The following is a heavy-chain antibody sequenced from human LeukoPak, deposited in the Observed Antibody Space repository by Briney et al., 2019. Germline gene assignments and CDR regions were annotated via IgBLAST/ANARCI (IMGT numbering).Heavy chain of an antibody. Sequence: PGGSLRLSCAASGFTFSSHGMHWVRQAPGKGLEWVAAIWYVGSNQYYADSVKGRFTISRDNSKNTLYLQMNSLRAEDTAVYYCARGEIIIAVAGSEASDAFNIWGQGTMVTVSS. CDR2: IWYVGSNQ. V-gene: IGHV3-33*01. D-gene: IGHD6-19*01. J-gene: IGHJ3*02. CDR3: ARGEIIIAVAGSEASDAFNI. CDR1: GFTFSSHG.